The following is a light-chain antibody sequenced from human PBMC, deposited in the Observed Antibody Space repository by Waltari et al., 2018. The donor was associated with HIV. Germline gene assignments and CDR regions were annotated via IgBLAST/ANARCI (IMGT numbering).Light chain of an antibody. CDR1: NIGSKS. J-gene: IGLJ1*01. CDR2: DDR. Sequence: SYFLTQPPSVSVAPGQTARITCGGNNIGSKSVQWYQQKPGRAPVLVIYDDRDRPSGIPEGISGSNSGNTATLTISRVEGGDEADYYCQVWDSPTDDNYVFGTGTKVTVL. V-gene: IGLV3-21*02. CDR3: QVWDSPTDDNYV.